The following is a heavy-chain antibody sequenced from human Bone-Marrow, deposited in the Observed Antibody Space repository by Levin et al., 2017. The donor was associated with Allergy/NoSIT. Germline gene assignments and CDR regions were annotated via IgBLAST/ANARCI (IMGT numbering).Heavy chain of an antibody. J-gene: IGHJ5*02. D-gene: IGHD1-20*01. CDR2: INPSNGAT. Sequence: ASVKVSCKASGYTFTAYYIHWVRQAPGQGLEWMGRINPSNGATDYAQKFLGRVTLTSNTSISTAYMDLSRLKLDDTAMYFCASSRYNWNLGPWGQGTLVTVSS. CDR3: ASSRYNWNLGP. V-gene: IGHV1-2*06. CDR1: GYTFTAYY.